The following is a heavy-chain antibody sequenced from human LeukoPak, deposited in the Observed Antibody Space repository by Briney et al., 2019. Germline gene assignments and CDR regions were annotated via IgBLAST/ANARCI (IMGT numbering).Heavy chain of an antibody. J-gene: IGHJ4*02. V-gene: IGHV4-34*01. Sequence: SETLSLTCAVYGGSFSGYYWSWIRQPPGKGLEWIGEISHSGSTNYNPSLKSRVTISVDTSKNQFSLKLSSVTAADTAVYYCRIQLPHSPFDYWGQGTLVTVSS. D-gene: IGHD5-18*01. CDR3: RIQLPHSPFDY. CDR1: GGSFSGYY. CDR2: ISHSGST.